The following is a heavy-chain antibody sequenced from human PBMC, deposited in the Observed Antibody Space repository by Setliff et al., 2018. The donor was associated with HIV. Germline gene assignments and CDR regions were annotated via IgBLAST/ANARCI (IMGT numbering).Heavy chain of an antibody. J-gene: IGHJ4*02. CDR2: IYYSGSS. CDR3: GGNGYYSIDY. CDR1: GGSITSSSNY. V-gene: IGHV4-39*07. D-gene: IGHD3-22*01. Sequence: TLSLTCTVSGGSITSSSNYWGWIRQPPGKGLEWIGSIYYSGSSYYNPSLKSRVTISVDTSKNRFSLSLTSVTAADTAMYYCGGNGYYSIDYWGQGTLVTVSS.